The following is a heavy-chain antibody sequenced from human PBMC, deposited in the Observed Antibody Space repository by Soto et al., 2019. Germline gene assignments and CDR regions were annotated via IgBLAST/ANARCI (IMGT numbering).Heavy chain of an antibody. V-gene: IGHV3-23*01. Sequence: PGGSLRLSCAASGFTFSSYAMSWVRQAPGKGLEWVSALSGSGGSTYYADSVKGRFTISRDNSKNTLYLQMNSLRAEDTAVYYCAKDLYYDSSGYYNPPFDYWGQGTLVTVSS. CDR2: LSGSGGST. D-gene: IGHD3-22*01. CDR1: GFTFSSYA. CDR3: AKDLYYDSSGYYNPPFDY. J-gene: IGHJ4*02.